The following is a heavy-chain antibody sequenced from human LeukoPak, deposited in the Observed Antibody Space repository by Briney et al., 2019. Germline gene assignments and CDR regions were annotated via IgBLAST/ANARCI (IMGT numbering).Heavy chain of an antibody. CDR3: ARDPESFGVVPTFDY. CDR2: ISAYNGNT. D-gene: IGHD3-3*01. CDR1: LYTFTSYV. V-gene: IGHV1-18*01. J-gene: IGHJ4*02. Sequence: GAGVKDSSKASLYTFTSYVISGVRQAPGQGLEWMGRISAYNGNTNYAQKLQGRVTMTTDTSTSTAYMELRRLRSDDTAVYYCARDPESFGVVPTFDYWGQGTLVTVSS.